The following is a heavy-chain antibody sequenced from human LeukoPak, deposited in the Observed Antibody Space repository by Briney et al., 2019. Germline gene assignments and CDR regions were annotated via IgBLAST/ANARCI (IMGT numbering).Heavy chain of an antibody. Sequence: GASVKVSCKASGYTFTGYYMHWVRQAPGQGLEWMGWINPNSGGTNYAQKFQGRVTMTRDTSISTAYMELSRLRSDDTAVYYCARERDYDFWSGYYTDYMDVWGKGTTVTVSS. CDR1: GYTFTGYY. CDR2: INPNSGGT. J-gene: IGHJ6*03. CDR3: ARERDYDFWSGYYTDYMDV. V-gene: IGHV1-2*02. D-gene: IGHD3-3*01.